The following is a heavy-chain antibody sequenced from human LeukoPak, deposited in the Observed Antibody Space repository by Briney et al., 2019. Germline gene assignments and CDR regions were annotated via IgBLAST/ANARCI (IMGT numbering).Heavy chain of an antibody. Sequence: GGSLRLSCAASGFTFSSYAMSWVRQAPGKGLEWVSGFTISGGNTYYADSVKGRFTISRDNSKNTLYLRMNSLRAEDTAVYYCAKELDGSSGWVRLGNWGQGTLVTVSS. CDR2: FTISGGNT. CDR1: GFTFSSYA. D-gene: IGHD6-19*01. CDR3: AKELDGSSGWVRLGN. V-gene: IGHV3-23*01. J-gene: IGHJ4*02.